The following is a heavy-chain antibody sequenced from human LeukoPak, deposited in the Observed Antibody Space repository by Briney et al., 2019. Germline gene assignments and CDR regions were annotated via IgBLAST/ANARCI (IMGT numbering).Heavy chain of an antibody. Sequence: PSETLSLTCTVSGYSISSISYYWAWLRQPPGKGLEWFGCIRHDGRNYYNPSLKSRVTISLDTSKNQFSLRLTSVTAADTAVYYCARSFARDGSHLGYGSWGQGTLVTVSS. J-gene: IGHJ5*02. D-gene: IGHD1-26*01. CDR1: GYSISSISYY. V-gene: IGHV4-38-2*02. CDR3: ARSFARDGSHLGYGS. CDR2: IRHDGRN.